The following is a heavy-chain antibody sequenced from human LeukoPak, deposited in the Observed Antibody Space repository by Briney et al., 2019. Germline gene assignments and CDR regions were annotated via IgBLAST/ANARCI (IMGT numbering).Heavy chain of an antibody. J-gene: IGHJ4*02. Sequence: PSEALSLTCSVSGQSITTYRWSWIRQSAAKGLEWMGRIDEDGSTTYNPSLRGRVSVSADTSNNQVSLKLKFVTAADTAVYYCARDVTYYDMSGEGEHPSWIWGQGTLVTVSS. CDR1: GQSITTYR. CDR3: ARDVTYYDMSGEGEHPSWI. D-gene: IGHD3-22*01. V-gene: IGHV4-4*07. CDR2: IDEDGST.